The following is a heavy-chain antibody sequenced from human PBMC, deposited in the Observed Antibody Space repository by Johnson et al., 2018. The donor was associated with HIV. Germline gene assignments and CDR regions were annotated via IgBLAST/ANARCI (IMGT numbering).Heavy chain of an antibody. Sequence: QVQLVESGGGVVQPGRSLRLSCAASGFTFSSYGMHWVRQAPGKGLEWVAVIWYAGSNKYYDDSVKGRFTISRDNSKNTLYLQMNSLRAEDKAVYYCGKDDLGWELSHDDAFDIWGQGTMVIVSS. CDR3: GKDDLGWELSHDDAFDI. V-gene: IGHV3-33*06. J-gene: IGHJ3*02. D-gene: IGHD1-26*01. CDR1: GFTFSSYG. CDR2: IWYAGSNK.